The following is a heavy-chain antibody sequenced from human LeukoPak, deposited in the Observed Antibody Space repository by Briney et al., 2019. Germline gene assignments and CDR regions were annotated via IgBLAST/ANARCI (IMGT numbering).Heavy chain of an antibody. CDR3: ARIDPVGRT. J-gene: IGHJ4*02. V-gene: IGHV3-30*14. Sequence: TGGSLRLSCAASGFTFSSYAMHWVRQAPGKGLEWVAVISYDGSNKYYADSVKGRFTISRDNAKNFVYLQMDRLRAEDTALNYCARIDPVGRTWGQGTLVIVSA. D-gene: IGHD1-26*01. CDR1: GFTFSSYA. CDR2: ISYDGSNK.